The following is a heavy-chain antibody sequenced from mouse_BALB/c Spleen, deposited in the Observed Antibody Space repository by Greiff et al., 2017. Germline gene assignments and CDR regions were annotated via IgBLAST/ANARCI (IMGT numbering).Heavy chain of an antibody. V-gene: IGHV2-2*02. CDR1: GFSLTSYG. CDR3: ARKGTYDGNYFDY. Sequence: VKLVESGPGLVQPSQSLSITCTVSGFSLTSYGVHWVRQSPGKGLEWLGVIWSGGSTDYNAAFISRLSISKDNSKSQVFFKMNSLQANDTAIYYCARKGTYDGNYFDYWGQGTTLTVSS. CDR2: IWSGGST. J-gene: IGHJ2*01. D-gene: IGHD2-14*01.